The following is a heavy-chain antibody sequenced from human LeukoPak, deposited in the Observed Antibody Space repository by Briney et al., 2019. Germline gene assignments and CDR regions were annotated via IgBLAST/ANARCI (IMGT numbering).Heavy chain of an antibody. Sequence: GGSLRLSCAASGFTVSSNYMSWVRQAPGKGLEWVSVIYSCGSTYYADSVKGRFTISRDNSKNTLYLQMNSLRAEDTAVYYCARAPRGNSGYCSSPSCTDHRYNWFDPWGQGTLVTVSS. D-gene: IGHD2-2*01. V-gene: IGHV3-66*03. J-gene: IGHJ5*02. CDR3: ARAPRGNSGYCSSPSCTDHRYNWFDP. CDR2: IYSCGST. CDR1: GFTVSSNY.